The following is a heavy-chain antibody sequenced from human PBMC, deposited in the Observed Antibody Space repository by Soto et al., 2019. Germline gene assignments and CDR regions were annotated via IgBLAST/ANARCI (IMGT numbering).Heavy chain of an antibody. Sequence: ASVKVSCKASGGTFSNYAISWVRQAPGQGLEWVGGIIPMFGTSNYAQNFQGRVSITADESTSTAYMELSSLRSEDTAVYYCARGVRTGFYGMDVWGQGTTVTVSS. CDR3: ARGVRTGFYGMDV. CDR1: GGTFSNYA. D-gene: IGHD3-10*01. V-gene: IGHV1-69*13. CDR2: IIPMFGTS. J-gene: IGHJ6*02.